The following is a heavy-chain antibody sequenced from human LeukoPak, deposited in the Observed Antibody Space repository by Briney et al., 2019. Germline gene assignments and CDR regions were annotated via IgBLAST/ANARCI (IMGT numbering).Heavy chain of an antibody. CDR1: GFTFSSYA. V-gene: IGHV3-23*01. CDR2: ISGSGGGT. CDR3: AKVGGDYDFWSGYLPDAFDI. Sequence: GGPLRLSCAASGFTFSSYAMSWVRQAPGKGLEWVSVISGSGGGTFYADSVKGRFTVSRDNSKNTLYLQMNSLRAGDTAVYYCAKVGGDYDFWSGYLPDAFDIWGQGTMVTVSS. D-gene: IGHD3-3*01. J-gene: IGHJ3*02.